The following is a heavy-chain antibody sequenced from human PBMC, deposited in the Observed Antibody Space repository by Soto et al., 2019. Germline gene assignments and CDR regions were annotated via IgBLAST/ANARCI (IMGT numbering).Heavy chain of an antibody. D-gene: IGHD3-3*01. J-gene: IGHJ6*02. V-gene: IGHV3-30-3*01. CDR1: GFTFSSYA. CDR3: AREGYYDFWSGYLLGYYYGMDV. CDR2: ISYDGSNK. Sequence: PGGSLRVSCAASGFTFSSYAMHWVRQAPGKGLEWVAVISYDGSNKYYADSVKGRFTISRDNSKNTLYLQMNSLRAEDTAVYYCAREGYYDFWSGYLLGYYYGMDVWGQGTTVTVSS.